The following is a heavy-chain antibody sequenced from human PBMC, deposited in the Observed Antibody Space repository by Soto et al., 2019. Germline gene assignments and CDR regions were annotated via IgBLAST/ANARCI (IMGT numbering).Heavy chain of an antibody. CDR1: GYTFTNYA. V-gene: IGHV1-3*01. CDR2: INADNGNT. D-gene: IGHD6-19*01. Sequence: ASVKVSCKASGYTFTNYAMHWVRQAPGQRLEWMGWINADNGNTKYSQKFQGRVTITRDTSASTAYMELSSLRSEDTAIYYCARDLTSRGWPFDYWGQGTLVTVSS. CDR3: ARDLTSRGWPFDY. J-gene: IGHJ4*02.